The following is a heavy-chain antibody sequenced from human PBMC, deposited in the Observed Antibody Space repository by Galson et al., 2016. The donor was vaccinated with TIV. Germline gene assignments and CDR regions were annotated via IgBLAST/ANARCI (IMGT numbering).Heavy chain of an antibody. D-gene: IGHD5-12*01. CDR1: GFTFTDYG. Sequence: SLRLSCAASGFTFTDYGINWVRQAPGKGLEWVSSISGSALSTYYADSVKGRFTISRDNSKNTLYLQMNSLRAEDTAIYYCAKGERQYRGYDWGFDYWGQGTLVTVSS. CDR3: AKGERQYRGYDWGFDY. CDR2: ISGSALST. J-gene: IGHJ4*02. V-gene: IGHV3-23*01.